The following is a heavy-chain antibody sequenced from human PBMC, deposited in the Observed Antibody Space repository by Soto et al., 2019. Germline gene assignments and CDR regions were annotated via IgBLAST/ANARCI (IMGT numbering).Heavy chain of an antibody. CDR1: GGSISSSSYY. Sequence: SETLSLTCTVSGGSISSSSYYWGWIRQPPGKGLEWIGSIYYSGSTYYNPSLKSRVTISVDTSKNQFSLKLSSVTAADTAVYYCARSLEYSSSSGGFNYYYGMDVWGQGTTVTAP. J-gene: IGHJ6*02. V-gene: IGHV4-39*01. CDR3: ARSLEYSSSSGGFNYYYGMDV. CDR2: IYYSGST. D-gene: IGHD6-6*01.